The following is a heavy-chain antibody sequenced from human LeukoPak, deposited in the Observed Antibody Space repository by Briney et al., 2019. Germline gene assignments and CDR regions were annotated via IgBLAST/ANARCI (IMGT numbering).Heavy chain of an antibody. CDR3: ARDRPSSSWGAFDI. J-gene: IGHJ3*02. CDR1: GGSISSYY. Sequence: SETLSLTCTVSGGSISSYYWSWIRQPPGKGLEWIGYIYYSGSTNYNPSLKSRVTISVDTSKNQFSLKLSSVTAADTAVYYCARDRPSSSWGAFDIWGQGTMVTVSS. D-gene: IGHD6-13*01. V-gene: IGHV4-59*01. CDR2: IYYSGST.